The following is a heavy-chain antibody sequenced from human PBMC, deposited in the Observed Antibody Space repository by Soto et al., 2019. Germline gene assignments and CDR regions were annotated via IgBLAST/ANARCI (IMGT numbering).Heavy chain of an antibody. CDR3: AKDRVQYREYSSSPDY. V-gene: IGHV3-30*18. D-gene: IGHD6-6*01. CDR1: GFTFSSYG. Sequence: QVQLVESGGGVVQPGRSLRLSCAASGFTFSSYGMHWVRQAPGKGLEWVAVISYDGSNKYYADSVKGRFTISRDNPKNTLYLQMNSLRAEDTAVYYCAKDRVQYREYSSSPDYWGQGTLVTVSS. CDR2: ISYDGSNK. J-gene: IGHJ4*02.